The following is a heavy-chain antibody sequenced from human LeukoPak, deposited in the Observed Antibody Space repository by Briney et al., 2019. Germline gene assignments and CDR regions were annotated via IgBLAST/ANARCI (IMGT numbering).Heavy chain of an antibody. Sequence: ASVKVSCKASGYTFTSYDINWVRQATGQGLERMGWMNPNSGNTGYAQKFQGRVTMTRNTSISTAYMELSSLRSEDTAVYYCARNLLDIADPWESSGYWGQGTLVTVSS. V-gene: IGHV1-8*01. CDR3: ARNLLDIADPWESSGY. J-gene: IGHJ4*02. CDR2: MNPNSGNT. CDR1: GYTFTSYD. D-gene: IGHD5-12*01.